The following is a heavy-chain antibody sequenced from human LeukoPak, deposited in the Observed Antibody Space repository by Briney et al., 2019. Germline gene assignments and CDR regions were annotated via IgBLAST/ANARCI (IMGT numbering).Heavy chain of an antibody. D-gene: IGHD3-10*01. CDR2: IKQDGSEK. CDR3: ARDRVTMVRGVNYYFDY. CDR1: GFTFSSYW. Sequence: GGSLRLSCAASGFTFSSYWMSWVRQAPGKGLEWAANIKQDGSEKYYVDSVKGRFTISRDNAKNSLYLQMNSLRAEDTAVYYCARDRVTMVRGVNYYFDYWGQGTLVTVSS. J-gene: IGHJ4*02. V-gene: IGHV3-7*05.